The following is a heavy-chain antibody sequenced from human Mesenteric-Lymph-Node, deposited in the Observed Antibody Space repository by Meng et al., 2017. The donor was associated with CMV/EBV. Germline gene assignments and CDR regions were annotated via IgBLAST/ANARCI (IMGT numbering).Heavy chain of an antibody. CDR2: IKQDGSEK. J-gene: IGHJ6*02. Sequence: GVLKISCAASGFTFSSYWMSWVRQAPGKGLEWVANIKQDGSEKYYVDSVKGRFTISRDNAKNSLYLEMTSLRAEDTAVYYCARDLSPTDYYYGMDVWGQGTTVTVSS. V-gene: IGHV3-7*01. CDR3: ARDLSPTDYYYGMDV. CDR1: GFTFSSYW.